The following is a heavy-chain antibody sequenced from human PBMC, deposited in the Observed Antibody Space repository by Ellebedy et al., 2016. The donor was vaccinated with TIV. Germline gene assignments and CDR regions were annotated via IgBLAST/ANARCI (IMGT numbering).Heavy chain of an antibody. CDR3: ASLPVETSPHNNVDV. J-gene: IGHJ6*02. CDR1: GFTFSNYW. Sequence: GESLKISCAASGFTFSNYWMHWVRQPPGRGLVWVSRINSAGTSTAYAASVKGRFTISRDNAKNMLYLQMNSLTAEDTAVYYCASLPVETSPHNNVDVWGQGTTVTVSS. CDR2: INSAGTST. D-gene: IGHD6-19*01. V-gene: IGHV3-74*01.